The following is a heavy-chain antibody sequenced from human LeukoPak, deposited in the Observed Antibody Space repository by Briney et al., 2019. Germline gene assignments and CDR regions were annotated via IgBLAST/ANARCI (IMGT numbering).Heavy chain of an antibody. CDR1: GFTFSSYA. V-gene: IGHV3-30*18. CDR3: AKDTRKVPRYYFDY. CDR2: ISYDGSNK. J-gene: IGHJ4*02. D-gene: IGHD1-1*01. Sequence: GGSLRLSCAASGFTFSSYAMSWVRQAPGKGLEWVAVISYDGSNKYYADSVKGRFTISRDNSKNTLYLQMNSLRAEDTAVYYCAKDTRKVPRYYFDYWGQGTLVTVSS.